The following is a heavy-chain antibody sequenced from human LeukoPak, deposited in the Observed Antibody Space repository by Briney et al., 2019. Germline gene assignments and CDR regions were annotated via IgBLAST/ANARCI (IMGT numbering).Heavy chain of an antibody. J-gene: IGHJ4*02. Sequence: ASVKVSCKASGYTFTGYYMHWVRQAPGQGLEWMGRINPNSGGTNYAQKSQGRVTMTRDTSISTAYMELSRLRSDDTAVYYCARGPPSSPYYYDSSGYYPFDYWGQGTLVTVSS. CDR3: ARGPPSSPYYYDSSGYYPFDY. D-gene: IGHD3-22*01. V-gene: IGHV1-2*06. CDR2: INPNSGGT. CDR1: GYTFTGYY.